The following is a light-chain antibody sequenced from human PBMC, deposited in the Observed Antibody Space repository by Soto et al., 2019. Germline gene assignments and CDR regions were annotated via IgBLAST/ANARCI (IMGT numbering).Light chain of an antibody. CDR1: QSVSSK. J-gene: IGKJ1*01. CDR3: QHYNDWPPTWT. Sequence: EIMMTQSPATLSVSPGERATLSCRASQSVSSKLAWYQQKPGQAPRVLIYGASTRATGIPARFSGSGSGTEFTLTISSLQSEDFAVYYCQHYNDWPPTWTFGQGTRVEIK. V-gene: IGKV3-15*01. CDR2: GAS.